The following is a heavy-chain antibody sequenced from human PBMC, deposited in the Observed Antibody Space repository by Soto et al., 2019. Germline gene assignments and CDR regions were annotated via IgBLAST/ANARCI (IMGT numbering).Heavy chain of an antibody. J-gene: IGHJ5*02. CDR3: ARDPAP. V-gene: IGHV4-31*03. CDR2: IYNSGTT. CDR1: GGSITRGGYY. Sequence: QVQLQESGPGLVKPSETLSLTCTVSGGSITRGGYYWSWIRQHPGKGLEWIGYIYNSGTTYYNPSLKSRVTISVDPSKNQFALKLTSVTAADPAVYYCARDPAPWGQGTLVTVSS.